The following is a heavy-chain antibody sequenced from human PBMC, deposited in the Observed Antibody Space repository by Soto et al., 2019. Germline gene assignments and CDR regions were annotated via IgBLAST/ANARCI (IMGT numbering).Heavy chain of an antibody. V-gene: IGHV4-39*01. Sequence: SETLSLTCTVSGGSISSSSYYWGWIRQPPGKGLEWIGSIYYSGSTYYNPSLKSRVTISVDTSKNQFSLKLSSVTAADTAVYYCARQKVSDQKYWGQGTLVTVYS. J-gene: IGHJ4*02. CDR2: IYYSGST. CDR3: ARQKVSDQKY. CDR1: GGSISSSSYY.